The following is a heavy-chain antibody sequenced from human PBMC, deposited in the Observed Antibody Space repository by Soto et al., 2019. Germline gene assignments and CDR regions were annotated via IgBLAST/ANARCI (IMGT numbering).Heavy chain of an antibody. CDR3: ARDRNYVYYYYMDV. CDR1: GGSFSGYY. J-gene: IGHJ6*03. V-gene: IGHV4-34*01. Sequence: PSETLSLTCAVYGGSFSGYYWSWIRPPPGKGLEWIGEINHSGSTNYNPSLKSRVTISVDTSKNQFSLKLSSVTAADTAVYYCARDRNYVYYYYMDVWGKGTTVTVSS. D-gene: IGHD1-7*01. CDR2: INHSGST.